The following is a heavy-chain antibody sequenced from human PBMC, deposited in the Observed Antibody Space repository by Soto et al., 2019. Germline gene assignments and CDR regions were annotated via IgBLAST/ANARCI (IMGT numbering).Heavy chain of an antibody. V-gene: IGHV1-46*01. CDR2: INPSGGST. CDR1: GYTFTSYY. Sequence: GASVKVSCKASGYTFTSYYMHWVRQAPGQGLGWMGIINPSGGSTSYAQKFQGRVTMTRDTSTSTVYMELSSLRSEDTAVYYCARDTPQTVTTEGHYYYYGMDVWGQGTTVTVSS. D-gene: IGHD4-17*01. J-gene: IGHJ6*02. CDR3: ARDTPQTVTTEGHYYYYGMDV.